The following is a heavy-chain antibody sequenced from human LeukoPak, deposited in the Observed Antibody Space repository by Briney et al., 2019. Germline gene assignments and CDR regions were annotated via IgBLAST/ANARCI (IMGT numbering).Heavy chain of an antibody. CDR2: IYSGGST. D-gene: IGHD3-3*01. CDR3: ASGPQMLTIFGVVIPYYFDY. J-gene: IGHJ4*02. Sequence: AGGSLRLSCTASGFTFGDYAMSWVRQAPGKGLEWVSVIYSGGSTYYADSVKGRFTISRHNSKNTLYLQMNSLRAEDTAVYYCASGPQMLTIFGVVIPYYFDYWGQGTLVTVSS. V-gene: IGHV3-53*04. CDR1: GFTFGDYA.